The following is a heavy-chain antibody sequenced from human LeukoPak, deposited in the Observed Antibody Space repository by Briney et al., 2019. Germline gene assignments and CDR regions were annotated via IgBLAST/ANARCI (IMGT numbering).Heavy chain of an antibody. J-gene: IGHJ4*02. CDR3: ARGENDLGIAERIDY. CDR1: GYTFTSYD. Sequence: GASVKVSXKASGYTFTSYDINWVRQATGQGLEWMGWMNPNSGNTGYAQKFQGRVTMTRNTSISTAYMELSSLRSEDTAVYYCARGENDLGIAERIDYWGQGTLVTVSS. D-gene: IGHD6-13*01. V-gene: IGHV1-8*01. CDR2: MNPNSGNT.